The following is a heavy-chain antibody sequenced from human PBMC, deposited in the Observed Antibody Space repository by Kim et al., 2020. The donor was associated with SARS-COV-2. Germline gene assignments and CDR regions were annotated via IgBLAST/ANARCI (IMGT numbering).Heavy chain of an antibody. D-gene: IGHD2-2*01. V-gene: IGHV3-21*01. J-gene: IGHJ6*02. CDR2: ISSSSSYI. Sequence: GGSLRLSCAASGFTFSSYSMNWVRQAPGKGLEWVSSISSSSSYIYYADSVKGRFTISRDNAKNSLYLQMNSLRAEDTAVYYCARGVVPAATYYYYGMDVWGQGTTVTVSS. CDR3: ARGVVPAATYYYYGMDV. CDR1: GFTFSSYS.